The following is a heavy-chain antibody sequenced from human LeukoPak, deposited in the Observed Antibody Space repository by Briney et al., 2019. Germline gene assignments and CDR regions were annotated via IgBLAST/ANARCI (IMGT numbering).Heavy chain of an antibody. Sequence: SETLSLTCTVSGGSISSYSWSWIRQPPGKGLEWIGYIYYSGITDYNPSLKSRVTISVDTSKNQFSLKLSSVTAADTAVYYCARGTSSGLNDYWGQGTLVTVSS. J-gene: IGHJ4*02. CDR3: ARGTSSGLNDY. CDR1: GGSISSYS. CDR2: IYYSGIT. D-gene: IGHD6-19*01. V-gene: IGHV4-59*01.